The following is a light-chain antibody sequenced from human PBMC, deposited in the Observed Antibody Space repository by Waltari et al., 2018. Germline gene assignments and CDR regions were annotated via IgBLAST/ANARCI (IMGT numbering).Light chain of an antibody. V-gene: IGLV3-19*01. CDR2: GQD. J-gene: IGLJ3*02. CDR3: LSRDTSSTRV. Sequence: SSELTQDPAVSVALGQTVRITCQGDSLRRYYASWYQQRPGQAPFLVLYGQDNRPSGIPARFSGSTSGNTASLTITRAQAEDAGVYYCLSRDTSSTRVFGGGTTLTV. CDR1: SLRRYY.